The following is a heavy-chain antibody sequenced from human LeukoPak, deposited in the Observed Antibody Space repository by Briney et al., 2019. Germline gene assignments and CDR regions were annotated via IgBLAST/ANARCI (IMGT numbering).Heavy chain of an antibody. J-gene: IGHJ3*02. V-gene: IGHV3-23*01. CDR2: ISGSGGST. CDR1: GFTFSSYG. D-gene: IGHD3-22*01. Sequence: PGGSLRLSCAASGFTFSSYGMSWVRQAPGKGLEWVSAISGSGGSTYYADSVKGRFTISRDNSKNTLYLQMNSLRAEDTAVYYCAKDGDYDSSGAFAFDIWGQGTMVTVSS. CDR3: AKDGDYDSSGAFAFDI.